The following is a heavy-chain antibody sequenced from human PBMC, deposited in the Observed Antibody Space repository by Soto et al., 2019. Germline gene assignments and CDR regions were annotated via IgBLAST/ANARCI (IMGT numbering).Heavy chain of an antibody. D-gene: IGHD1-1*01. V-gene: IGHV3-48*04. J-gene: IGHJ3*02. CDR1: GFIFRSYS. Sequence: GGSLRLSCSASGFIFRSYSLNWVRQVPGKGLEWLSYISSSSRITYYADSVKGRFTVSRDSSRTTVYLQMNSLRPDDTAVYSCATWHLQEHAYDIWGQGTRVTVSS. CDR2: ISSSSRIT. CDR3: ATWHLQEHAYDI.